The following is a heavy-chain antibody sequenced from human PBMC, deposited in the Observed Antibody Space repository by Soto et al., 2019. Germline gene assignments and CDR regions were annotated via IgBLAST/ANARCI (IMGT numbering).Heavy chain of an antibody. Sequence: QVQLLQSGAEVKKPGASVRVSCKASGYTFINHGISWVRQAPGQGLEWMRWISAYNGNTNYAQKLQGRVTMTRDTSTNTAYMELRSLRSDDTAMYYCARDVIATTGNWFDPWGQGTLVTVSS. CDR1: GYTFINHG. D-gene: IGHD6-13*01. CDR3: ARDVIATTGNWFDP. J-gene: IGHJ5*02. CDR2: ISAYNGNT. V-gene: IGHV1-18*01.